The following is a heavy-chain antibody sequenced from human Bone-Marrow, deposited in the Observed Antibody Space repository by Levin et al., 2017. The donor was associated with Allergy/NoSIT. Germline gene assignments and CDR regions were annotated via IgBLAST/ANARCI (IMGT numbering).Heavy chain of an antibody. V-gene: IGHV3-30*18. CDR3: AKDGYYDYVWGSYRWGPTFNYFDY. Sequence: HSGGSLRLSCAASGFTFSSYGMHWVRQAPGKGLEWVAVISYDGSNKYYADSVKGRFTISRDNSKNTLYLQMNSLRAEDTAVYYCAKDGYYDYVWGSYRWGPTFNYFDYWGQGTLVTVSS. CDR1: GFTFSSYG. CDR2: ISYDGSNK. J-gene: IGHJ4*02. D-gene: IGHD3-16*02.